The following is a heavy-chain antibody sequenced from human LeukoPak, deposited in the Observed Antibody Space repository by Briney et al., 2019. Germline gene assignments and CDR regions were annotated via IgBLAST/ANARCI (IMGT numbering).Heavy chain of an antibody. J-gene: IGHJ4*02. CDR2: ISSSGTTI. Sequence: GGSLRLSCAASGFIFSDFYMSWIRQAPGKGRVWVSYISSSGTTIYYADSLKGRFTISRYNAKDSLYLQMNSLRAEDTAVYSCARDLGYSASPKDWHYFDYWGQGTLVTVFS. V-gene: IGHV3-11*01. CDR3: ARDLGYSASPKDWHYFDY. CDR1: GFIFSDFY. D-gene: IGHD5-18*01.